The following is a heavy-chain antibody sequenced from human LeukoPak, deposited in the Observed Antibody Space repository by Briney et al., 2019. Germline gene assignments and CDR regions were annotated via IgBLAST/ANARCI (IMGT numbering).Heavy chain of an antibody. CDR2: INPNSGGT. Sequence: VASAKVSCKASGYTFTGYYMHWVRQAPGQGLEWMGWINPNSGGTNYAQKFQGRVTMTRDTSISTAYMELSRLRSDDAAVYYCARSTEENTALDYWGQGTLVTVS. CDR3: ARSTEENTALDY. J-gene: IGHJ4*02. V-gene: IGHV1-2*02. D-gene: IGHD5-18*01. CDR1: GYTFTGYY.